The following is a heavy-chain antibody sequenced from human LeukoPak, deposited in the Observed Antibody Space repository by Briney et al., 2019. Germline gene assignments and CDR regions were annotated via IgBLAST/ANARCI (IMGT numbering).Heavy chain of an antibody. Sequence: SETLSLTCTVSGGSISSYYWSWIRQPPGKALEWIGYIYYSGSTNYNPSLKSRVTISVDTSKNQFSLKLSSVTAADTAVYYCAREAYHYYMDVWGKGTTVTVSS. CDR2: IYYSGST. CDR1: GGSISSYY. CDR3: AREAYHYYMDV. V-gene: IGHV4-59*12. J-gene: IGHJ6*03.